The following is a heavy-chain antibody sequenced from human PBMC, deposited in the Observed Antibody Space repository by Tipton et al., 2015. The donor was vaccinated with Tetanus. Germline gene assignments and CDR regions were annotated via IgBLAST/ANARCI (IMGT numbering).Heavy chain of an antibody. CDR3: ARIADMDCSGGSCYYGYYYYGMDV. D-gene: IGHD2-15*01. Sequence: GSLRLSCAASGFTFSSYSMNWVRQAPGKGLEWVSSISSSSSYIYYADSVKGRFTISRDNAKNSLYLQMNSLRAEDTAVYYCARIADMDCSGGSCYYGYYYYGMDVWGQGTTVTVSS. CDR2: ISSSSSYI. CDR1: GFTFSSYS. J-gene: IGHJ6*02. V-gene: IGHV3-21*01.